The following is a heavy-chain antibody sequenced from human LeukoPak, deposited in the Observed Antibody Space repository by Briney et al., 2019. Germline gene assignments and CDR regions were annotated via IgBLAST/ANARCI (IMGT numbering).Heavy chain of an antibody. CDR3: AKDASLGSYYFDY. D-gene: IGHD1-26*01. V-gene: IGHV3-23*01. Sequence: GGSLRLSCAASGFTFRSYAMSWVRQAPGKGLEWVSAISGGGDVTTYYADSVRGRFTISRDNSKNTVYLQMNSLRAEDTAVYYCAKDASLGSYYFDYWGQGTLVTVSS. CDR1: GFTFRSYA. CDR2: ISGGGDVTT. J-gene: IGHJ4*02.